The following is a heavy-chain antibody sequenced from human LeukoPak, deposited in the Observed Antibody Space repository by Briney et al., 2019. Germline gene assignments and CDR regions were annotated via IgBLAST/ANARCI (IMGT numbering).Heavy chain of an antibody. Sequence: PGGSLRLSCAASGFTFSSYSMNWVRQAPGKGLEWVSYISSSSSTIYYADSVKGRFTISRDNAKNSLYLQMNSLRDEDTAVYYCARGSLGVLWFGELPRGLGMDVWGQGTTVTVSS. CDR2: ISSSSSTI. CDR3: ARGSLGVLWFGELPRGLGMDV. D-gene: IGHD3-10*01. V-gene: IGHV3-48*02. J-gene: IGHJ6*02. CDR1: GFTFSSYS.